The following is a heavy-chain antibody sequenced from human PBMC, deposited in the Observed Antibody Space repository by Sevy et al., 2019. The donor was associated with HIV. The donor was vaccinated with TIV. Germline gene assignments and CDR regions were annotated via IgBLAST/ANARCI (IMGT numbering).Heavy chain of an antibody. J-gene: IGHJ3*02. CDR3: AWGQITISMSDAFDI. CDR2: ITSNSGTI. D-gene: IGHD3-3*01. V-gene: IGHV3-11*01. CDR1: GFTLSDFY. Sequence: GGSLRLSCAASGFTLSDFYTGWFSQAPGKGLEWVSYITSNSGTIYYADSVKGRFAISRDNAKNSLFLQMNGLTAEDTAVYYCAWGQITISMSDAFDIWGQGTMVTVSS.